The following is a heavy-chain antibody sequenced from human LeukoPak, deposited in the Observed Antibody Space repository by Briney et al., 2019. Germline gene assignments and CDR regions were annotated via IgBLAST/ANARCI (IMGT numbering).Heavy chain of an antibody. D-gene: IGHD3-22*01. J-gene: IGHJ4*02. CDR3: ARGRNYYDSSGRLDY. Sequence: ASVKVSCKASGYTFTGYYMHWVRQAPGQGLEWMGWINPNSGGTNYAQKFQGRVTMTRDTSISTVYMELSRLRSDDTAVYYCARGRNYYDSSGRLDYWGQGTLVTVSS. V-gene: IGHV1-2*02. CDR1: GYTFTGYY. CDR2: INPNSGGT.